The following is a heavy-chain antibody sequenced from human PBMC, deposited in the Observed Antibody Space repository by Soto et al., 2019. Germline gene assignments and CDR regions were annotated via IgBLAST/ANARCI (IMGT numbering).Heavy chain of an antibody. CDR2: INPNSGNT. CDR1: GYTFTSYD. J-gene: IGHJ6*03. D-gene: IGHD2-2*01. Sequence: ASVKVSCKASGYTFTSYDINWVRQATGQGLEWMGWINPNSGNTGYAQKFQGRVTMTRNTSISTAYMELSSLRSEDTAVYYCARWVGYCSSTSCLDYYYYMDVWGKGTTVTVSS. CDR3: ARWVGYCSSTSCLDYYYYMDV. V-gene: IGHV1-8*01.